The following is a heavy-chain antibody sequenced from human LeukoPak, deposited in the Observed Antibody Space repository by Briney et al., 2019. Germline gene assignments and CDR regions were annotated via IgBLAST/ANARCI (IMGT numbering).Heavy chain of an antibody. V-gene: IGHV3-21*01. Sequence: GGSLRLSCAASGFTFSSYSMNWVRQAPGKGLEWVSSISSSSSYIYYADSVEGRFTISRDNTKNSLYLQMNSLRADDTAVYYCAGGQPYYYDSSGYYCHYWGQGTLVTVSS. CDR3: AGGQPYYYDSSGYYCHY. CDR1: GFTFSSYS. CDR2: ISSSSSYI. D-gene: IGHD3-22*01. J-gene: IGHJ4*02.